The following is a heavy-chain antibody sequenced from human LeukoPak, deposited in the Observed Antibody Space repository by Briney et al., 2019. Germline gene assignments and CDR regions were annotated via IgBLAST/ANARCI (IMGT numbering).Heavy chain of an antibody. D-gene: IGHD6-6*01. CDR3: ARQSISNSWSSWFDP. J-gene: IGHJ5*02. V-gene: IGHV4-59*08. CDR2: IYYSGST. CDR1: GGSISSYY. Sequence: SETLSLTCTVSGGSISSYYWSWIRQPPGKGLEWIGYIYYSGSTNYNPSLKSRVTISVDTSKNQFSLKLSSVTAADTAMYYCARQSISNSWSSWFDPWGQGTLVTVSS.